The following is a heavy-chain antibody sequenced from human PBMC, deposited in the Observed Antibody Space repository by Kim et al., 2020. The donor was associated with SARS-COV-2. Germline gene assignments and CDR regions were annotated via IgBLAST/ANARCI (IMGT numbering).Heavy chain of an antibody. CDR2: TIPVFRSA. V-gene: IGHV1-69*01. CDR1: GGTFNNYR. J-gene: IGHJ4*02. D-gene: IGHD2-21*02. Sequence: VKVSCKTSGGTFNNYRIDWVRQAPGQGLEWMGGTIPVFRSATYSQKFQDRVTITADESTSTAYMELSSLTSEDTAIYWCARRTGGSDVYFENWGQGTLVTVSS. CDR3: ARRTGGSDVYFEN.